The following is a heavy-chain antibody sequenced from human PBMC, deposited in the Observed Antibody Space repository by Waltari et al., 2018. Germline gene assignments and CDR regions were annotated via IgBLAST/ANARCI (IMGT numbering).Heavy chain of an antibody. CDR2: IIPIFGTA. CDR1: GYTFTGYY. Sequence: QVQLVQSGAEVKKPGASVKVSCKASGYTFTGYYLHWVRQAPGQGLEWMGGIIPIFGTANYAQKFQGRVTITADESTSTAYMELSSLRSEDTAVYYCARAHSNYGNWFDPWGQGTLVTVSS. V-gene: IGHV1-69*01. J-gene: IGHJ5*02. D-gene: IGHD4-4*01. CDR3: ARAHSNYGNWFDP.